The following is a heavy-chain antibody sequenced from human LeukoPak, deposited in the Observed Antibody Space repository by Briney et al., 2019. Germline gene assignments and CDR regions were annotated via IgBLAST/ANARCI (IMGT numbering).Heavy chain of an antibody. CDR1: GGSISSYY. Sequence: SETLSLTCTVSGGSISSYYWSWIRQPPGKGLEWIGYIYYSGSTNYNPSLKSRVTISVDTSKNHFSLKLSSVTAADTAVYYCARSPVATIRGSLRSWYFDLWGRGTLVTVSS. J-gene: IGHJ2*01. D-gene: IGHD5-24*01. CDR2: IYYSGST. V-gene: IGHV4-59*01. CDR3: ARSPVATIRGSLRSWYFDL.